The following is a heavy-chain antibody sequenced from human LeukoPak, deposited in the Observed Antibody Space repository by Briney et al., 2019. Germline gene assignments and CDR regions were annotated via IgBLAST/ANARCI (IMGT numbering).Heavy chain of an antibody. V-gene: IGHV3-30-3*01. Sequence: GGSLRLSCAASGFTFSSYAMHWVRQAPGKGLEWVAVISYDGSNKYYADSVKGRFTISRDNSKNTLYLQMNSLRAEDTAVYYCARGIYDHVWGSYPFDIWGQGTMVTVSS. J-gene: IGHJ3*02. CDR1: GFTFSSYA. CDR2: ISYDGSNK. CDR3: ARGIYDHVWGSYPFDI. D-gene: IGHD3-16*02.